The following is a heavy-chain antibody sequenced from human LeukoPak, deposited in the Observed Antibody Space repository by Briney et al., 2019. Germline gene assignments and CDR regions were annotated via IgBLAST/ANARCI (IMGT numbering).Heavy chain of an antibody. D-gene: IGHD3-22*01. CDR3: AREGVVITKGAFDY. V-gene: IGHV4-38-2*02. CDR1: DYSISSTYY. Sequence: PSETLSLTCTVSDYSISSTYYWGWIRQPPGKGLEWIGSIYHSGSTYYNPSLKSRVTISVDTSKNQFSLKLSSVTAADTAVYYCAREGVVITKGAFDYWGQGTLVTVSS. CDR2: IYHSGST. J-gene: IGHJ4*02.